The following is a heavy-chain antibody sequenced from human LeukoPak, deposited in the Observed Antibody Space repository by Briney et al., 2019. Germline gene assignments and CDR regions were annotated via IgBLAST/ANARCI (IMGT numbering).Heavy chain of an antibody. CDR3: AKDLNILSGQFDY. Sequence: QPGGSLRLSCAASGFTFSSYAMSWVRQAPGKGLEWVSAISGSGGSTYYADSVKGRFTISRGNSKNTLYLQMNSLRAEDTAVYYCAKDLNILSGQFDYWGQGTLVTVSS. CDR1: GFTFSSYA. J-gene: IGHJ4*02. D-gene: IGHD2-15*01. V-gene: IGHV3-23*01. CDR2: ISGSGGST.